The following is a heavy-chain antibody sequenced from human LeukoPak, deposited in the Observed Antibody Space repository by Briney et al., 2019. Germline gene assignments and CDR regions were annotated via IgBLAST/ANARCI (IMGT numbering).Heavy chain of an antibody. CDR1: GFTVSSNY. Sequence: QPGGSLRLSCAASGFTVSSNYMSWVRQAPGKGLEWVSVIYSGGPTFYADSVKGRFTISRDNSKNTLYIQMNSLRAEDTAAYYCAREGTGTIDYWGQGSLVTVSS. CDR2: IYSGGPT. V-gene: IGHV3-53*01. D-gene: IGHD1-1*01. J-gene: IGHJ4*02. CDR3: AREGTGTIDY.